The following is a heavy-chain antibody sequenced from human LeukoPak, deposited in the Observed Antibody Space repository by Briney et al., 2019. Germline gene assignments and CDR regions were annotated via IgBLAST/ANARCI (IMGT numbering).Heavy chain of an antibody. CDR3: VKSLDRHYYDIHGPLSH. Sequence: PGGSLRLSCAASGFTFSDYGMYWVRQAPGKGLEWVAAISYEGSNKYYGDSVKGRITISRDNARNTVDLQMNSLRAEDTAVYYCVKSLDRHYYDIHGPLSHWGQGTLVTVS. J-gene: IGHJ4*02. CDR2: ISYEGSNK. V-gene: IGHV3-30*18. CDR1: GFTFSDYG. D-gene: IGHD3-22*01.